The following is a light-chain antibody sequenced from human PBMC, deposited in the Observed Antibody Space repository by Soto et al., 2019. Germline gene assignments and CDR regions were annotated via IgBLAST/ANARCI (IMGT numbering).Light chain of an antibody. CDR1: QSVGSSY. CDR3: QQYGSSPTT. CDR2: GAS. Sequence: EIVLTQSPGTLSLSPGERATLSCRASQSVGSSYLAWYLQKPGQAPRLLIYGASGRATGIPDRFSGSGSGTDFTLTISRLEPEGFAVYYCQQYGSSPTTFGHGTKVDIK. V-gene: IGKV3-20*01. J-gene: IGKJ1*01.